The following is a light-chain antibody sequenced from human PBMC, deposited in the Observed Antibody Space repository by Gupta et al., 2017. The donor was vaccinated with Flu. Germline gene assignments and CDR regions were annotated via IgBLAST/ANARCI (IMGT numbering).Light chain of an antibody. Sequence: QSALTPPASVSGSPGQSITLSCIGTSSDVGAYNYFSWYQQYPGKAPNLIMVYVINRPSGVSNRFSCSTSGNNAPPLTIGLQAEDEADDYCCSPRAYIAFYVFGTGTRLTVL. J-gene: IGLJ1*01. CDR2: YVI. CDR3: CSPRAYIAFYV. CDR1: SSDVGAYNY. V-gene: IGLV2-14*03.